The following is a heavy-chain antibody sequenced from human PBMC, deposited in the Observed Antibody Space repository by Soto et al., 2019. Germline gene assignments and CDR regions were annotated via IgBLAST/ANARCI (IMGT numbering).Heavy chain of an antibody. J-gene: IGHJ5*02. CDR1: GGAFENYA. V-gene: IGHV1-69*01. D-gene: IGHD1-26*01. Sequence: LVQSGTEVKKPGSSVKVSCRASGGAFENYAISWIRQAPGEGLEWMGGTIDLFGTAHYAQRFQDRVTITADESTGTAYMELSSLRFEDTAVYYCARMYSGSSRSWFAPWGQGTLVTVSS. CDR2: TIDLFGTA. CDR3: ARMYSGSSRSWFAP.